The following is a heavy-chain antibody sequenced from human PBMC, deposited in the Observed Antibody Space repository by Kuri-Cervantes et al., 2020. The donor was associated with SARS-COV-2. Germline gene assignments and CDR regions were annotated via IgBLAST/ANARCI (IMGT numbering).Heavy chain of an antibody. J-gene: IGHJ4*02. CDR1: GGSISSYY. CDR2: IYYSGST. D-gene: IGHD6-13*01. V-gene: IGHV4-39*01. CDR3: ASCDSSSWYYFDY. Sequence: GSLRLSCTVSGGSISSYYWSWVRQPPGKGLEWIGSIYYSGSTYYNPSLKSRVTISVDTSKNQFSLKLSSVTAADTAVYYCASCDSSSWYYFDYWGQGTLVTVSS.